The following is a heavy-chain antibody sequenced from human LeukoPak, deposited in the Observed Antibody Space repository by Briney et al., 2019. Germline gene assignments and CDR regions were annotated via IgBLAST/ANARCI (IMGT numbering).Heavy chain of an antibody. J-gene: IGHJ3*02. CDR2: ISAYNGNT. CDR1: GCTFTSYG. CDR3: ARVRGGSYWGIDAFDI. Sequence: ASVKVSCKASGCTFTSYGISWVRQAPGQGLEWKGWISAYNGNTNYAQKLQGRVTMTTDTSTSTAYMELRSLRSDDTAVYYCARVRGGSYWGIDAFDIWGQGTMVTVSS. V-gene: IGHV1-18*01. D-gene: IGHD1-26*01.